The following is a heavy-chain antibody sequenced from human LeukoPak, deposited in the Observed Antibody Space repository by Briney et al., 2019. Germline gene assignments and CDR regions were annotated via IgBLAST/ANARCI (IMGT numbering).Heavy chain of an antibody. D-gene: IGHD3/OR15-3a*01. Sequence: GGSLRLSCAASGFTFTNDFMTWVRQAPGKGLEWVANMREDGTDIHYVDSVKGRFTISSDNARNSLYLQMNTLRAEDTAVYYCARGRGWTYDSWGRGTLVTVSS. CDR1: GFTFTNDF. V-gene: IGHV3-7*04. J-gene: IGHJ4*02. CDR3: ARGRGWTYDS. CDR2: MREDGTDI.